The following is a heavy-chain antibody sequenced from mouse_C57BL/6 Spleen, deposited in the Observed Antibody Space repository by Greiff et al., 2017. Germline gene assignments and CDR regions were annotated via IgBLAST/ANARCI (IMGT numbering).Heavy chain of an antibody. D-gene: IGHD1-1*01. V-gene: IGHV1-49*01. CDR2: FTMYSDAT. CDR1: YFAFMASA. CDR3: ATGYGSSYDAMDY. J-gene: IGHJ4*01. Sequence: LQESGAELVRPGSSVKLSCKDSYFAFMASAMHWVKQRPGHGLEWIGSFTMYSDATEYSENFKGKATLTANTSSSTAYMELSSLTSEDSAVYYCATGYGSSYDAMDYWGQGTSVTVSS.